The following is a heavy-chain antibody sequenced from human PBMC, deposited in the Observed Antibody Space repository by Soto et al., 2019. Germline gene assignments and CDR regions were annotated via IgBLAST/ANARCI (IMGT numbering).Heavy chain of an antibody. V-gene: IGHV3-33*01. CDR1: GFSFSYYG. D-gene: IGHD4-17*01. Sequence: VQIVESGGGVVQPGRSLRLSCTASGFSFSYYGMHWVRQAPGKGLEWVAVIWYDGSNIYYADSVSGRFTIARDNSKNTLHLQMNSLRAEDTAVYYCARGVDYGDYAIDYWGQGTLVTVSS. CDR3: ARGVDYGDYAIDY. CDR2: IWYDGSNI. J-gene: IGHJ4*02.